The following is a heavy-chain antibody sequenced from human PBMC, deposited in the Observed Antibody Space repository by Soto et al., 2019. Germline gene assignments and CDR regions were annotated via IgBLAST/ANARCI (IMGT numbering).Heavy chain of an antibody. V-gene: IGHV3-23*01. Sequence: GGSLRLSCAASGFTFSDYAMTWVRQAPGKGLEWVSALSGSGISRYYADTVKGRFTISRDNSRNTLYLQMNSLRAEDTAVYYCATSYDSSGYDYWGQGALVTVSS. CDR1: GFTFSDYA. J-gene: IGHJ4*02. CDR2: LSGSGISR. CDR3: ATSYDSSGYDY. D-gene: IGHD3-22*01.